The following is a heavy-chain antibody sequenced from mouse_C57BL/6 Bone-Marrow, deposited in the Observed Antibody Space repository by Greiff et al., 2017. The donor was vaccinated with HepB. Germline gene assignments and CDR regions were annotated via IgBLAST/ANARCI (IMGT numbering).Heavy chain of an antibody. J-gene: IGHJ4*01. CDR3: TRAPLYGSRYYYARGY. Sequence: EVKVVESGEGLVKPGGSLKLSCAASGFTFSSYAMSWVRQTPEKRLEWVAYISSGGDYIYYADTVKGRFTISRANARNTLYLQMSSLKSEDTAMYYWTRAPLYGSRYYYARGYWGQGTSVTVSS. CDR2: ISSGGDYI. CDR1: GFTFSSYA. V-gene: IGHV5-9-1*02. D-gene: IGHD1-1*01.